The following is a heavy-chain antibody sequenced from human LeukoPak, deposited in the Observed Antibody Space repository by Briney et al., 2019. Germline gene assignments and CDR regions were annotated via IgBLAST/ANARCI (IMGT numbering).Heavy chain of an antibody. D-gene: IGHD3-10*01. CDR3: ARLEYYYVSGNYYKLFDY. Sequence: GGSLRLSCAASGFTFSSYNMNWVRQAPGKGLEWVSDISSSGSTIYFADSVKGRFAISRDNAKNSLYLQMNSLRDEDTAVYYCARLEYYYVSGNYYKLFDYWGQGTLVTVCS. V-gene: IGHV3-48*02. CDR1: GFTFSSYN. CDR2: ISSSGSTI. J-gene: IGHJ4*02.